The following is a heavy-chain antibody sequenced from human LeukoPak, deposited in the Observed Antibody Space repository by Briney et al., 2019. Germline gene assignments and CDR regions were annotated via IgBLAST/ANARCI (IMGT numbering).Heavy chain of an antibody. CDR2: ISVSGDST. CDR1: GFTFSSFG. J-gene: IGHJ4*02. Sequence: GGSLRLSCAASGFTFSSFGMSWVRQAPGKGLEWVSAISVSGDSTNYADSVKGRFTISRDNSKNTLYLQMNSLRAEDTAVYYCAKVFFKDYWGQGTLVTVSS. V-gene: IGHV3-23*01. D-gene: IGHD2-8*01. CDR3: AKVFFKDY.